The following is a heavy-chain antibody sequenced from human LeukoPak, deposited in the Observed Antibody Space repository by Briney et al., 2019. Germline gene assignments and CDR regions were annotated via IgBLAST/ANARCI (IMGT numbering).Heavy chain of an antibody. Sequence: SETLSLTCAIYGGSFSDYYWSWIRQPPGKGLEWIGEIHHSGRTIYNPSLKSRVTISVDTSKNQFSLKLSSVTAADTAVYYCARHSVRLRYFDWSSPRGYYMDVWGKGTTVTISS. J-gene: IGHJ6*03. CDR3: ARHSVRLRYFDWSSPRGYYMDV. CDR1: GGSFSDYY. D-gene: IGHD3-9*01. V-gene: IGHV4-34*01. CDR2: IHHSGRT.